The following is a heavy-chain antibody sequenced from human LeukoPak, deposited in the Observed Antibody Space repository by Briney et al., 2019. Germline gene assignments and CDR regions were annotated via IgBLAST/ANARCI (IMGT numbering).Heavy chain of an antibody. CDR2: IIPIFGTA. Sequence: ASVKVSCKASGGTFSSYAISWVRQAPGQGLEWMGGIIPIFGTANYAQKFQGRVTITADESTSTAYMELSSLRSEDTAVYYCALWDYYDTSGPTSVADAFDIWGQGTKVTVSS. CDR3: ALWDYYDTSGPTSVADAFDI. V-gene: IGHV1-69*13. J-gene: IGHJ3*02. CDR1: GGTFSSYA. D-gene: IGHD3-22*01.